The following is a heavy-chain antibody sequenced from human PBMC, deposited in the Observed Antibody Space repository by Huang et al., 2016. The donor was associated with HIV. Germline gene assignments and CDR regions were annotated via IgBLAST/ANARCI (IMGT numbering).Heavy chain of an antibody. Sequence: EVQLVESGGGLVKPGGSLRLSCAASGFIFSDAWMSWVRQATGKGLEWVGRSKSKTDGGTTDYAAPVKGRVTISRDDSKNTLYLQMNSLKTEDTAVYYCTTLQEWQATDYFDYWGQGTLVTVSS. CDR3: TTLQEWQATDYFDY. CDR1: GFIFSDAW. CDR2: SKSKTDGGTT. J-gene: IGHJ4*02. D-gene: IGHD3-3*01. V-gene: IGHV3-15*01.